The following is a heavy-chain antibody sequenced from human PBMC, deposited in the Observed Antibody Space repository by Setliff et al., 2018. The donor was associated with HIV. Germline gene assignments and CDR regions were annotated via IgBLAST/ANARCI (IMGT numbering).Heavy chain of an antibody. D-gene: IGHD2-2*01. V-gene: IGHV1-2*02. J-gene: IGHJ6*02. CDR3: ARDHCCSSGCDEYSCYAMDV. CDR1: GYTFTGYY. Sequence: ASVKVSCKASGYTFTGYYMHWVRQAPGQGLEWMGWINPNSGGTTYAQKFQGRVTMTRDTSISTAYMEVSRLRSDDTAVYYCARDHCCSSGCDEYSCYAMDVWGQGTTVTVSS. CDR2: INPNSGGT.